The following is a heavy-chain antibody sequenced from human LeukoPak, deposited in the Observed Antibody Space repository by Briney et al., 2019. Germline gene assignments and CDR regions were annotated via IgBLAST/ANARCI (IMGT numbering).Heavy chain of an antibody. D-gene: IGHD2-2*03. CDR3: ARDLGIVTGFDY. CDR1: GFTFSSYE. Sequence: GGSLRLSCAASGFTFSSYEMNWVRQAPGKGLEWVSYISSSGNIIKYADSVKGRFTISRDNTKNSLFLQMNSLRGENTAVYYCARDLGIVTGFDYWGQGTLVTVSS. CDR2: ISSSGNII. V-gene: IGHV3-48*03. J-gene: IGHJ4*02.